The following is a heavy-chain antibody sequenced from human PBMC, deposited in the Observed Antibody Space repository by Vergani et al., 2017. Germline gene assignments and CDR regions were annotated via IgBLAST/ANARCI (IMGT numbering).Heavy chain of an antibody. J-gene: IGHJ6*03. Sequence: EVQLVQSGAEVKKPGESLKISCKGSGYSFTSYWIGWVRQLPGKGLEWLGIIYPGDSDTRYSPSFQGRVTISADKSITTAYLQWSSLKASDTAMYYCARSGGSSVYYYYYMDVWGKGTTVTVSS. V-gene: IGHV5-51*03. CDR2: IYPGDSDT. CDR3: ARSGGSSVYYYYYMDV. D-gene: IGHD6-6*01. CDR1: GYSFTSYW.